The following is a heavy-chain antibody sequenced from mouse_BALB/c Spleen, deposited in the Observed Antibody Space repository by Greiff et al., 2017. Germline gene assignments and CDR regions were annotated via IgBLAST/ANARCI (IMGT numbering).Heavy chain of an antibody. Sequence: VQLQQSGAELVRPGASVKLSCKASGYTFTSYWINWVKQRPGQGLEWIGNIYPSDSYTNYNQKFKDKATLTVDKSSSTAYMQLSSPTSEDSAVYYCTRVITAGYYAMDYWGQGTSVTVSS. V-gene: IGHV1-69*02. D-gene: IGHD2-4*01. CDR2: IYPSDSYT. J-gene: IGHJ4*01. CDR3: TRVITAGYYAMDY. CDR1: GYTFTSYW.